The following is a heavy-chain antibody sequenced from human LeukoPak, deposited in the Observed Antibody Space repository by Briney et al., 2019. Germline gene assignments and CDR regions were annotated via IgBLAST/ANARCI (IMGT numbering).Heavy chain of an antibody. Sequence: GGSLRLSCAASGFSFNNAWLSWVGQAPGKGREWVGRIKSITDGGTKEYAAPVKGRFTISRDDSNSTLYLQMNSLKTEDTAVYYCSPYYYGSGGPWAYFDYWGQGTLATVSS. CDR2: IKSITDGGTK. J-gene: IGHJ4*02. V-gene: IGHV3-15*01. D-gene: IGHD3-10*01. CDR1: GFSFNNAW. CDR3: SPYYYGSGGPWAYFDY.